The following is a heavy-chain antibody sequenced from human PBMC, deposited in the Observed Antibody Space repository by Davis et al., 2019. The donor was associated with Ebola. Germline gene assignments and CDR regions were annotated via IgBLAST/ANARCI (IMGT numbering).Heavy chain of an antibody. CDR2: ISAYNGNT. J-gene: IGHJ6*04. Sequence: AASVKVSCKASGYTFTSYGISWVRQAPGQGLEWMGWISAYNGNTNYAQKLQGRVTMTTDTSTSTAYMELRSLRSDDTAVYYCASGRHCSGSNCYGHYYCGMDVWGKGTTVTVSS. CDR3: ASGRHCSGSNCYGHYYCGMDV. V-gene: IGHV1-18*01. D-gene: IGHD2-2*01. CDR1: GYTFTSYG.